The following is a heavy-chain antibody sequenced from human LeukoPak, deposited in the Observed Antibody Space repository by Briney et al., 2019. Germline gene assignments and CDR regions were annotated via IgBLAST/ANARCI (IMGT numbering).Heavy chain of an antibody. CDR2: IIPILGIA. J-gene: IGHJ3*02. CDR3: ARGFRLDRAFDI. V-gene: IGHV1-69*02. CDR1: GYTFTGYY. Sequence: ASVKVSCKASGYTFTGYYMHWVRQAPGQGLEWMGRIIPILGIANYAQKFQGRVTITADKSTSTAYMELSSLRSEDTAVYYCARGFRLDRAFDIWGQGTMVTVSS. D-gene: IGHD1-14*01.